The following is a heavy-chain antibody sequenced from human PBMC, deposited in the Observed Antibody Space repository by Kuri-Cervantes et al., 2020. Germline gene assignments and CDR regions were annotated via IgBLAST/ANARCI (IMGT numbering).Heavy chain of an antibody. D-gene: IGHD3-16*01. J-gene: IGHJ3*02. Sequence: ASVKVSCKASVYTFTSYGISWVRQAPGQGLEWMGWISAYNGNTNYAQKLQGRVTMTTDTSTNTADMELRSLRSDDTAVYYCARGSPGLGGDAFDIWGQGTMVTVSS. CDR1: VYTFTSYG. CDR2: ISAYNGNT. CDR3: ARGSPGLGGDAFDI. V-gene: IGHV1-18*01.